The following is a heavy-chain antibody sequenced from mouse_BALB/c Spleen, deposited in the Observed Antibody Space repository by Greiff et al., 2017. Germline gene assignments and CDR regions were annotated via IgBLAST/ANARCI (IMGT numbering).Heavy chain of an antibody. Sequence: VQLQQPGAELVRPGASVKLSCKASGYTFTSYWINWVKQRPGQGLEWIGNIYPSDSYTNYNQKFKDKATLTVDKSSSTAYMQLSSTTSEDSAVYYCTDGSGAYWGQGTLVTVSA. CDR1: GYTFTSYW. J-gene: IGHJ3*01. D-gene: IGHD1-1*01. CDR2: IYPSDSYT. CDR3: TDGSGAY. V-gene: IGHV1-69*02.